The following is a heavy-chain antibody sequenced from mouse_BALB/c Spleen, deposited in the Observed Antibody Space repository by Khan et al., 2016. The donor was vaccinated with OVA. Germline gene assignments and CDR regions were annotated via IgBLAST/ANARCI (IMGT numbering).Heavy chain of an antibody. CDR2: MIYTGYT. CDR1: GDSITSGY. J-gene: IGHJ3*01. D-gene: IGHD2-14*01. Sequence: EVQLVESGPSLVKPSQTLSLTCSVTGDSITSGYWSWIRKSPGNKLEYMGYMIYTGYTDYNPSLNSRIAITRHTSKNQYYLQLNSVPTEDTATYYCARSTYRYAFAYWGQGTLVTVSA. V-gene: IGHV3-8*02. CDR3: ARSTYRYAFAY.